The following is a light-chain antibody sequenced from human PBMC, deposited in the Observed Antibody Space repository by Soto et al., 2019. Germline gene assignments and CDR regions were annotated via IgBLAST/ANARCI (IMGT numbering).Light chain of an antibody. V-gene: IGKV1-5*01. J-gene: IGKJ1*01. Sequence: DIQMTQSPSTLSASVGDRVTITCRASQSISSWLAWYQQKPGKAPKLLVYDASRLESKGPSRFSGSGSGTEFPLTISSLQPDDVATYYCQQYNSYTWTFGQGTKVDIK. CDR2: DAS. CDR1: QSISSW. CDR3: QQYNSYTWT.